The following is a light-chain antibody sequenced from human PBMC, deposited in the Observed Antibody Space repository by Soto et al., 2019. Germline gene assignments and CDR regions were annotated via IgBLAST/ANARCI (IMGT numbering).Light chain of an antibody. CDR3: QQGHNWPLT. CDR2: SAS. CDR1: QSISSE. Sequence: EIVMTQSPATLSVSPGERATLSCRASQSISSELAWYQQKPGQPPRLLIYSASTRATGVPARFTGSGSGSEFPLTISVLQYEDFAVYYCQQGHNWPLTFGQGTRLEI. V-gene: IGKV3-15*01. J-gene: IGKJ2*01.